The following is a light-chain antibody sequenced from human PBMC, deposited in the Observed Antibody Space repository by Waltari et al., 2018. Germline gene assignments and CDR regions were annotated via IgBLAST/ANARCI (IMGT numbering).Light chain of an antibody. J-gene: IGKJ4*02. Sequence: EIVLTQSPDTLSLSPGERATLSCRASQSVRSNYLAWYQQKPGHAPRLLINGASSRAPGDPDRFSASGSGTDFTLTISRLEPEDFAVYYCQQYGDAPLTFGGGTKVEIK. V-gene: IGKV3-20*01. CDR3: QQYGDAPLT. CDR2: GAS. CDR1: QSVRSNY.